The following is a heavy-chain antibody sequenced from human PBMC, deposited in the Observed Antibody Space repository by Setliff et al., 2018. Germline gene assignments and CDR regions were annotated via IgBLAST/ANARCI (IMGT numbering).Heavy chain of an antibody. Sequence: TLSLTCTVPGGSISSISYYWGWIRQPPGKGLEWIGTVYDSGTTYYNPSLKSRVTISVDTSKNQFSLNLNSVTAADTGVYYCASCRYQVPYDYWGQGILVTVSS. J-gene: IGHJ4*02. CDR1: GGSISSISYY. V-gene: IGHV4-39*01. CDR3: ASCRYQVPYDY. CDR2: VYDSGTT. D-gene: IGHD2-2*01.